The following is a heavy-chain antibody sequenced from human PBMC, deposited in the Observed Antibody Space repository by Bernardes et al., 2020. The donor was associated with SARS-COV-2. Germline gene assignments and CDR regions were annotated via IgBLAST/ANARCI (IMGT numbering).Heavy chain of an antibody. D-gene: IGHD2-2*01. CDR2: IWYDGSNK. Sequence: GGSLRLSCAASGFTFSSYGMHWVRQAPGKGLEWVAVIWYDGSNKYYADSVKGRFTISRDNAKNSLYLQMNSLRAEDTALYYCAKFADPFSSTSSDYWGQGTLVTVSS. CDR1: GFTFSSYG. V-gene: IGHV3-33*03. J-gene: IGHJ4*02. CDR3: AKFADPFSSTSSDY.